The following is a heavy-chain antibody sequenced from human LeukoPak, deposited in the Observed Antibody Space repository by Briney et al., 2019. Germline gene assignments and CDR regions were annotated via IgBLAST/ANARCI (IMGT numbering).Heavy chain of an antibody. Sequence: ASVTVSCKASGYTSTSDAVTWVRQAPGQGLEWMGWINTNTGNPAYAQGFTGRFVFSWDTAVTTAYLQISSLKADDTAVYYCARRAYFYDSSAYYLAFDIWGQGTMVTVSS. D-gene: IGHD3-22*01. J-gene: IGHJ3*02. CDR1: GYTSTSDA. CDR3: ARRAYFYDSSAYYLAFDI. CDR2: INTNTGNP. V-gene: IGHV7-4-1*02.